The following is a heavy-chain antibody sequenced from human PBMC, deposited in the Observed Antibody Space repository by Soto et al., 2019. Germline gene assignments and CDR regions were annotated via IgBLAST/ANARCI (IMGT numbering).Heavy chain of an antibody. V-gene: IGHV4-4*07. J-gene: IGHJ4*02. D-gene: IGHD2-2*01. CDR2: IYHSGTT. Sequence: TLSLTCTAPGSSNSSDNCNWQKHPPGKGLDWIGRIYHSGTTNYNPSLKSRVTMSVDTSNNQFSLKLSSVKAADTAVYYCARACSSNSCYEVFDYWVQGTLVTVS. CDR1: GSSNSSDN. CDR3: ARACSSNSCYEVFDY.